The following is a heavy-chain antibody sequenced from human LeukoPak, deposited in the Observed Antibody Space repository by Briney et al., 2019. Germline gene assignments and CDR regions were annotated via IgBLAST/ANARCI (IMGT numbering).Heavy chain of an antibody. D-gene: IGHD3-22*01. Sequence: GGSLRLSCAASGFAFSSFWMTWVRQAPGKGLEWVANIRQDGGETYYMDSVKGRFTISRDNAKTSLYLQMTSLRAEDAAVYYCARRYHFDSSGLHWRSPFDIWGQGTMVAASS. CDR1: GFAFSSFW. CDR3: ARRYHFDSSGLHWRSPFDI. J-gene: IGHJ3*02. CDR2: IRQDGGET. V-gene: IGHV3-7*01.